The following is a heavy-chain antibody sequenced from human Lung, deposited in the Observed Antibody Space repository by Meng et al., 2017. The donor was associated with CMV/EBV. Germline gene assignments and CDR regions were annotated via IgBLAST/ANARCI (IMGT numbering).Heavy chain of an antibody. D-gene: IGHD6-13*01. J-gene: IGHJ4*02. V-gene: IGHV1-46*01. Sequence: ASVKVSCKASGYTLTNYYIHWVRQAPGQGLEWMGIINPSDNTTIYAQKFQGRVTMTRDTSTSTAYMELSSLRSDDTALYYCARDLGYSSSWYFQYYFDCWGQGXLVTVSS. CDR3: ARDLGYSSSWYFQYYFDC. CDR1: GYTLTNYY. CDR2: INPSDNTT.